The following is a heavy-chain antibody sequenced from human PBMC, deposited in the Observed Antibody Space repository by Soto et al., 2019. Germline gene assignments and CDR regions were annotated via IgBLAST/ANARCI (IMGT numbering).Heavy chain of an antibody. CDR2: ISTSSSYT. CDR3: ARSWDSSSWEF. CDR1: GFSFSDYY. V-gene: IGHV3-11*03. J-gene: IGHJ3*01. D-gene: IGHD6-13*01. Sequence: GGSLRLSCAASGFSFSDYYMGWIRQAPGKGLECISYISTSSSYTNYADSVKGRFTISRDNAQNSLYLQMSSLRAEDTAVYYCARSWDSSSWEFWGQGSMVTVSS.